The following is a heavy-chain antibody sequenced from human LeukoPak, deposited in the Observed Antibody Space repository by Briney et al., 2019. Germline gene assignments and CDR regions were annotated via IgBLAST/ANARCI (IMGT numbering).Heavy chain of an antibody. V-gene: IGHV3-33*01. Sequence: GGSQRLSCAASGFIFSNYGMHWVRQAPGKRLEWVAVMRNDGSETFHADSVKGRFRIARDNSKNTLYLQMNSLRAEDTAVYFCARDMGRAWYGPPDYWGEGTLVTVSS. D-gene: IGHD6-13*01. CDR2: MRNDGSET. CDR1: GFIFSNYG. J-gene: IGHJ4*02. CDR3: ARDMGRAWYGPPDY.